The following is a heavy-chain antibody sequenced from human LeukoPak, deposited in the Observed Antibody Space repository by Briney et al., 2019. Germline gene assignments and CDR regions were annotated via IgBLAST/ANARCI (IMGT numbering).Heavy chain of an antibody. Sequence: GGSLRLSCAASGFTFSRYAMSWVRQAPGKGLEWVSAISGSGGSTYYADSVKGRFTISRDNSKNTLYLQMNSLRAEDTAVYYCAKCPYSSGWHHFDYWGQGTLVTVSS. CDR2: ISGSGGST. CDR1: GFTFSRYA. D-gene: IGHD6-19*01. V-gene: IGHV3-23*01. CDR3: AKCPYSSGWHHFDY. J-gene: IGHJ4*02.